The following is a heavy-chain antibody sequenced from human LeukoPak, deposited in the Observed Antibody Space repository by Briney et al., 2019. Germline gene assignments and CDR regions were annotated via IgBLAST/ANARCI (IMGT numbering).Heavy chain of an antibody. CDR2: IYYSGST. CDR1: GYSISSGYY. D-gene: IGHD3-10*01. Sequence: SETLSLTCTVSGYSISSGYYWSWIRQPPGRGLEWIGYIYYSGSTYYNLSLKSRVTISVDTSKNQFSLNLTSVTAADTAVYYCASSSITMVRGVIYFDYWGQGTLVTVSS. J-gene: IGHJ4*02. V-gene: IGHV4-30-4*08. CDR3: ASSSITMVRGVIYFDY.